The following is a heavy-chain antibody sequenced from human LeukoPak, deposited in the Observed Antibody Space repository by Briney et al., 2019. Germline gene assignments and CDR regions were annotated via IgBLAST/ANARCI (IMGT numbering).Heavy chain of an antibody. Sequence: GGSLRLSCAASGFTFSSYSMNWVRQAPGKGLEWVSSISSSSSYIYYADSVKGRFTISRDNAKNSLYLQMNSLRAEDTAVYYCARGHAAAGTSYCFDYWGQGTLVTVSS. CDR1: GFTFSSYS. CDR2: ISSSSSYI. V-gene: IGHV3-21*01. J-gene: IGHJ4*02. D-gene: IGHD6-13*01. CDR3: ARGHAAAGTSYCFDY.